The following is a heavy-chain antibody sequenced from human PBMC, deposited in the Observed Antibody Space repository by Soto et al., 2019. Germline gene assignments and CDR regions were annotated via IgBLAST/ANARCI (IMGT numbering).Heavy chain of an antibody. CDR2: ISEDAETD. J-gene: IGHJ6*02. D-gene: IGHD3-10*01. V-gene: IGHV3-30*18. CDR1: GFTFSDFG. CDR3: AKAPFRRPYYFYGMDV. Sequence: SLRLSCVASGFTFSDFGMHWVRQGPGKGLEWLAVISEDAETDFHADSVKGRFTVSRDNFKETLYLQMNSLTTDDSGVYFCAKAPFRRPYYFYGMDVWGQGTTVTV.